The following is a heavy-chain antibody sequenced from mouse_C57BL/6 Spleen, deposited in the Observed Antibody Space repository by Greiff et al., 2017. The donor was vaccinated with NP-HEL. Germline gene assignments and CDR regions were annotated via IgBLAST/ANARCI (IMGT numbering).Heavy chain of an antibody. CDR3: AATVVEGYAMDY. CDR2: IHPNSGST. Sequence: VQLQQPGAELVKPGASVKLSCKASGYTFTSYWMHWVKQRPGQGLEWIGMIHPNSGSTNYNEKFKSKATLTVDKSSSTAYMQLSSLTSEDSAVYYCAATVVEGYAMDYWGQGTSVTVSS. CDR1: GYTFTSYW. V-gene: IGHV1-64*01. J-gene: IGHJ4*01. D-gene: IGHD1-1*01.